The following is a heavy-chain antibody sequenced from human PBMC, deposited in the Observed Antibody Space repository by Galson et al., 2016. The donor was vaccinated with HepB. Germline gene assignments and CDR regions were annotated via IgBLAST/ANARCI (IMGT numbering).Heavy chain of an antibody. Sequence: ETLSLTCSVSGGSISTFYWSWIRQTPEKGLQWIGNIFNTGSTYYNPSLKSRLTISVDTSKNQFSLKLNSVTAADTAIYYCARFPCSGYDGANWIDPWGQGALVTVSS. CDR1: GGSISTFY. CDR3: ARFPCSGYDGANWIDP. D-gene: IGHD5-12*01. J-gene: IGHJ5*02. CDR2: IFNTGST. V-gene: IGHV4-59*01.